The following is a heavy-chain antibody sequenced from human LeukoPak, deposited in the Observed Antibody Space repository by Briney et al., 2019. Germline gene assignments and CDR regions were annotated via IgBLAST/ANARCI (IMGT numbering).Heavy chain of an antibody. D-gene: IGHD2-2*01. CDR3: ARDNRKVVPAANIYYYYMDV. CDR1: GYTFTGYY. CDR2: INPNSGGT. Sequence: ASVKVSCKASGYTFTGYYMHWVRQAPGQGLEWMGWINPNSGGTNYAQKFQGRVTMTRDTSISTAYMEQSRLRSDDTAVYYCARDNRKVVPAANIYYYYMDVWGKGTTVTVSS. V-gene: IGHV1-2*02. J-gene: IGHJ6*03.